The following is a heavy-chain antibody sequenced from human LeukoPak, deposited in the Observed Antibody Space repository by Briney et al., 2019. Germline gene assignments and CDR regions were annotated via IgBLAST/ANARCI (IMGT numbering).Heavy chain of an antibody. Sequence: GRSLRLSCAASGFTFSTYSMHWVRQAPGKGLERLSVISYDGSSKYFADSVKGRFTISRDNSENTLYLQLNSLRVEDTAVYSCARDRFWSRDYKSGGPLHYFDYWGLGTLVTVSS. CDR2: ISYDGSSK. CDR1: GFTFSTYS. CDR3: ARDRFWSRDYKSGGPLHYFDY. V-gene: IGHV3-30*04. J-gene: IGHJ4*02. D-gene: IGHD3-10*01.